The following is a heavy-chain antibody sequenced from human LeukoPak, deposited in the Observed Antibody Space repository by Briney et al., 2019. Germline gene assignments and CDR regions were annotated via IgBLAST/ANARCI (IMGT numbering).Heavy chain of an antibody. J-gene: IGHJ4*02. Sequence: GGSLRLSCAASGFTFSSYAVSWVRQAPGKGLEWVSAISGSGGSTYYADSVKGRFTISRDNSKNTLYLQMNSLRAEDTAVYYCAKAEGQWLVLDYWGQGTLVTVSS. CDR1: GFTFSSYA. CDR3: AKAEGQWLVLDY. D-gene: IGHD6-19*01. CDR2: ISGSGGST. V-gene: IGHV3-23*01.